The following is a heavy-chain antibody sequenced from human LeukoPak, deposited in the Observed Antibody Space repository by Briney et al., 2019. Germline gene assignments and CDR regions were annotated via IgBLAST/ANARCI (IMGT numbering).Heavy chain of an antibody. D-gene: IGHD3-22*01. J-gene: IGHJ6*03. CDR1: GGSISSYY. CDR2: IYYSGST. CDR3: ARVSYDSSGYWSYYYYMDV. V-gene: IGHV4-59*01. Sequence: PSETLSLTCTVAGGSISSYYWSWIRQPPGKGLEWIGYIYYSGSTNYNPSPKSRVTISVDPSKNQFSLKLSSVTAADTAVYYCARVSYDSSGYWSYYYYMDVWGKGTTVTISS.